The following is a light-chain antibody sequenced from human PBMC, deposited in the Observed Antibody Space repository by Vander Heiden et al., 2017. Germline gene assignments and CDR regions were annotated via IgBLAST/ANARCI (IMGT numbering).Light chain of an antibody. J-gene: IGLJ2*01. CDR1: SSNIGSNT. CDR3: AAWDDSLNGVV. Sequence: QSVLTQPPSASGTPGQRVTFSCSGSSSNIGSNTVNWYQQLPGTAPKLIIYSNNQRPSGVPDRFSGSKSGTSASLAISGLQSEDEADYYCAAWDDSLNGVVFGGGTKLTVL. V-gene: IGLV1-44*01. CDR2: SNN.